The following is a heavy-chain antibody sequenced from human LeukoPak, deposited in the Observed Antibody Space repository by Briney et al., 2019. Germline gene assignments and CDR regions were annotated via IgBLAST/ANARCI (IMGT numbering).Heavy chain of an antibody. D-gene: IGHD2-2*01. V-gene: IGHV4-59*12. Sequence: PSETLSLTCTVAGGSISSYYWSWIRQPPGKGLEWIGYIYYSGSTNYNPSLKSRVTISVDTSKNQFSLKLSSVTAADTAVYYCHRAVVVVPAAPNDAFDIWGQGTMVTVSS. J-gene: IGHJ3*02. CDR2: IYYSGST. CDR3: HRAVVVVPAAPNDAFDI. CDR1: GGSISSYY.